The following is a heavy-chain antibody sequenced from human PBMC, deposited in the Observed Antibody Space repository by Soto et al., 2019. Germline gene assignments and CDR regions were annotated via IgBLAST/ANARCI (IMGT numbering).Heavy chain of an antibody. D-gene: IGHD6-6*01. V-gene: IGHV6-1*01. CDR2: TYYRSKWYN. J-gene: IGHJ6*02. Sequence: QVQLQQSGPGLVKPSQTLSLTCAISGDSVSSNSAAWNWIRQSPSRGLEWLGRTYYRSKWYNDYAVSVKSRITINPDTSKNQFSLQVNSMPAEDTAVYYCARAKEYSSSSGMDVWGQGTTVTVSS. CDR3: ARAKEYSSSSGMDV. CDR1: GDSVSSNSAA.